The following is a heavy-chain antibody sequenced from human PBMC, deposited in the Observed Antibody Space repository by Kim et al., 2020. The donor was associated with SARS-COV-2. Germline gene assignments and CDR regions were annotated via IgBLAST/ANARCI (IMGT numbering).Heavy chain of an antibody. J-gene: IGHJ6*02. D-gene: IGHD6-19*01. CDR1: GYIFTTYG. CDR3: ARDGTYEQWLVFRYYHNGMDV. V-gene: IGHV7-4-1*02. Sequence: ASVKVSCKASGYIFTTYGLNWVRQAPGQGLEWMGWINPNTGNPTYAQGFTGRFVFSLDTSVSTAYLQISSLKAEDTAVYYCARDGTYEQWLVFRYYHNGMDVWGQGSTVTVSS. CDR2: INPNTGNP.